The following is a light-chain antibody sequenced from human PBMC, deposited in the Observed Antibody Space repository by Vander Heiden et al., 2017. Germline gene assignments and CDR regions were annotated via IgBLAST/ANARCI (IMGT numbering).Light chain of an antibody. CDR1: SLRSYY. Sequence: SSELTQDPAVSVALGQTVRITCHGDSLRSYYASWYQQKPGQAPVLVIYGKNNRPSGIPDRSSGSSSGNTASLTITGAQAEDEADYYCNSRDSSGNHLVFGGGTKLTVL. CDR3: NSRDSSGNHLV. J-gene: IGLJ3*02. V-gene: IGLV3-19*01. CDR2: GKN.